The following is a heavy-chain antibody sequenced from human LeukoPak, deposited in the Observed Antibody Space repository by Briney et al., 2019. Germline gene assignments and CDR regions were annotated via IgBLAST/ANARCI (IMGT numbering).Heavy chain of an antibody. V-gene: IGHV3-30*18. J-gene: IGHJ6*02. CDR2: ISFDGSNK. CDR1: GFTFSSYG. D-gene: IGHD4-17*01. CDR3: AKDNYGDYNYYYYGMDV. Sequence: GGSLRLSCAASGFTFSSYGMHWVRQAPGKGLGWVAVISFDGSNKYYADSVKGRFTISRDNSKNTLYLQMNSLRAEDTAVYYCAKDNYGDYNYYYYGMDVWGQGTTVTVSS.